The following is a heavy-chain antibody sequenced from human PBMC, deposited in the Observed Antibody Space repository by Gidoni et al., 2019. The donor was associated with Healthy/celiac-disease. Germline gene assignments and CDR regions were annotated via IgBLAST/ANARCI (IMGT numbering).Heavy chain of an antibody. CDR2: IYYSGST. CDR3: ARGSGLMVYAMVGYFDY. Sequence: QLQLQESGPGLVKPSETLSLTCTVSGGSIRSCSYYWGWIRQPPGQGLEWVGSIYYSGSTYYNPSLKSRVTISVDTSKNQFSLKLSSVTAADTAVYYCARGSGLMVYAMVGYFDYWGQGTLVTVSS. D-gene: IGHD2-8*01. J-gene: IGHJ4*02. V-gene: IGHV4-39*01. CDR1: GGSIRSCSYY.